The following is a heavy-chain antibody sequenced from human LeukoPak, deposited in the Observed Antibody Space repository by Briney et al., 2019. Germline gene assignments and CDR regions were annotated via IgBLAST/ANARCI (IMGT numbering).Heavy chain of an antibody. J-gene: IGHJ4*02. Sequence: GGSLRLSCAASGFTFDDYAMHWVRQAPGKGLEWVSLISWDGSSTYYVDSVKGRFTISRDNSKNSLYLQMNSLRTEDTALYYCTKGARYFDYLFDYWGQGTLVTVSS. CDR3: TKGARYFDYLFDY. V-gene: IGHV3-43*01. CDR2: ISWDGSST. D-gene: IGHD3-9*01. CDR1: GFTFDDYA.